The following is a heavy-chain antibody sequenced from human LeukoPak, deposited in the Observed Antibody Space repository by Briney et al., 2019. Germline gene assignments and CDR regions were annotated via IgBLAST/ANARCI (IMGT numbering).Heavy chain of an antibody. V-gene: IGHV4-39*01. CDR3: ARSLKSSAPTKLGKYYFDY. D-gene: IGHD7-27*01. CDR2: IHYSGST. J-gene: IGHJ4*02. Sequence: SETLSLTCTVSGGSISSSIYYWGWIRQPPGKGLEWIGTIHYSGSTYYNPSLKSRVTISVATSKNQFSLKLSSVTAADTAVYYCARSLKSSAPTKLGKYYFDYWGQGTLVTVSS. CDR1: GGSISSSIYY.